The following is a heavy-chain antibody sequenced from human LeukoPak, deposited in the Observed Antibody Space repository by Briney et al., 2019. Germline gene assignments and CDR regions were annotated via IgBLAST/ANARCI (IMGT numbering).Heavy chain of an antibody. CDR1: GYTFTDYY. CDR3: ANTYSSGWYFHY. V-gene: IGHV1-2*02. J-gene: IGHJ4*02. CDR2: INPNSGDT. Sequence: GASVNVSCKTSGYTFTDYYMHWVRQAPGQGLEWMGWINPNSGDTKYAQMFQGRVTLTRDTSITTAYMELSRLTSDDTAVYYCANTYSSGWYFHYWGQGPLVTVSS. D-gene: IGHD6-19*01.